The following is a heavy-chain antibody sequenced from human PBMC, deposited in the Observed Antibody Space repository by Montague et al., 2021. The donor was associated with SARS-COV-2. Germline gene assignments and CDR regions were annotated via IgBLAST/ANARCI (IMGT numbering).Heavy chain of an antibody. J-gene: IGHJ3*02. CDR1: GGSFSNYY. CDR2: VNQSGTT. CDR3: ARDRQAVVVPGAGPAGRAFDI. V-gene: IGHV4-34*01. D-gene: IGHD2-2*01. Sequence: SETLSLTCAISGGSFSNYYWSWIRQPPGKGLEWIGEVNQSGTTIYNPSLKSGVTISEDTSKNQFYLRLNSVTAADTAVYYCARDRQAVVVPGAGPAGRAFDIWGQGTMVTVSS.